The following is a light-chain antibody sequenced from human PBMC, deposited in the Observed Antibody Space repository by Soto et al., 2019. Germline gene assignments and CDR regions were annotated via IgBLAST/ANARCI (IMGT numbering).Light chain of an antibody. CDR1: QGISSY. CDR3: QQLNSYPSIT. J-gene: IGKJ5*01. V-gene: IGKV1-9*01. CDR2: AAS. Sequence: IQLTQSPSSLSASVEERVTITRRASQGISSYLAWYQQKPGKAPKLLIYAASTLQSGVPSRFSGSGSGTDFTLTICCLQPEDFATYYCQQLNSYPSITFGQGTRLEIK.